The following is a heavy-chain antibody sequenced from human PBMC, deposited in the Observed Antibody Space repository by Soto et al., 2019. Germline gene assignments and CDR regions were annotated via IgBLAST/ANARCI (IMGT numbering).Heavy chain of an antibody. V-gene: IGHV3-21*01. Sequence: PGGSLRLSCAASGFTFSSYTMNWVRQAPGEGLEWVSSITSSSSYIYYADSVKGRFTISRDNAKNSLYLQMNSLRAEDTAVYYCARDITQYGSGSAAYWGQGTLVTVSS. D-gene: IGHD3-10*01. CDR2: ITSSSSYI. J-gene: IGHJ4*02. CDR3: ARDITQYGSGSAAY. CDR1: GFTFSSYT.